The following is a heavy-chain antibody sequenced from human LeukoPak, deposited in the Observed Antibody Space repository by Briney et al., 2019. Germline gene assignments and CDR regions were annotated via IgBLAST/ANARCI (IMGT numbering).Heavy chain of an antibody. Sequence: PGGSLRLSCAASGFTFSSYSMNWVRQAPGKGLEWVSSISSSSSYIYYADSVKGRFTISRDNAKNSLYLQMNSLRAEGTAVYYCARDYIQLWFGTDYIADYWGQGTLVTVSS. CDR3: ARDYIQLWFGTDYIADY. V-gene: IGHV3-21*01. J-gene: IGHJ4*02. CDR2: ISSSSSYI. D-gene: IGHD5-18*01. CDR1: GFTFSSYS.